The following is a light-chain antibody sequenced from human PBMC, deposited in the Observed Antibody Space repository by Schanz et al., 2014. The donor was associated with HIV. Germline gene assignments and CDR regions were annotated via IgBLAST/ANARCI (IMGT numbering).Light chain of an antibody. V-gene: IGKV1-9*01. J-gene: IGKJ2*01. Sequence: DIQLTQSPSFLSASVGDRVTITCRASQGISTCLAWYQQKPGKAPNLLIYAASTLHTGVPLRFSGSGSGTDFTLTINGLQPDDFATYYCQQANSFPRTFGQGTKLEIK. CDR3: QQANSFPRT. CDR2: AAS. CDR1: QGISTC.